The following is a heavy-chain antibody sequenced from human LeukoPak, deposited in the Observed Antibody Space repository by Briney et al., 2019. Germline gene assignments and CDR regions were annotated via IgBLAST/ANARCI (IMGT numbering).Heavy chain of an antibody. J-gene: IGHJ3*02. V-gene: IGHV4-59*01. CDR1: GGSISSYY. CDR2: IYYSGST. Sequence: SETLSLTRTVSGGSISSYYWSWIRQPPGKGLEWIGYIYYSGSTNYNPSLKSRVTISVDTSKNQFSLKLSSVTAADTAVYYCARDRSWFDAFDIWGQGTMVTVSS. CDR3: ARDRSWFDAFDI. D-gene: IGHD6-13*01.